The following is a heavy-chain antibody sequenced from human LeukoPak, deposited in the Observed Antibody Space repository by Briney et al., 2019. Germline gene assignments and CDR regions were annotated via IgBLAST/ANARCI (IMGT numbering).Heavy chain of an antibody. CDR1: GYSISSGYY. Sequence: SETLSLTCTVSGYSISSGYYWGWIRDPPGKGVECFGIICHSGSTYYNPSVKSRVTISVDTSKNQSSMKLRSVTAADTAVYYCARGLAAGRYYYYYYMDVWGKGTTVTVSS. CDR2: ICHSGST. D-gene: IGHD6-13*01. CDR3: ARGLAAGRYYYYYYMDV. V-gene: IGHV4-38-2*02. J-gene: IGHJ6*03.